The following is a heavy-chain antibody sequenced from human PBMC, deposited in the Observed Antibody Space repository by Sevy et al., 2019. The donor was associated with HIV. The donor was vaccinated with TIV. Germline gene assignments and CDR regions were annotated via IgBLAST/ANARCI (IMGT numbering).Heavy chain of an antibody. D-gene: IGHD3-22*01. Sequence: GGSLRLSCAASGFTFSSYWMTWVRQAPGKGLEWVANINQVGSEKFYVDSVKGRFTISRDNAKNSLYLQMNSLRVEDTAVHYCARPYRTDPFYYSGSSGYYYPSYFDSWGQGTLVIVSS. J-gene: IGHJ4*02. V-gene: IGHV3-7*01. CDR1: GFTFSSYW. CDR3: ARPYRTDPFYYSGSSGYYYPSYFDS. CDR2: INQVGSEK.